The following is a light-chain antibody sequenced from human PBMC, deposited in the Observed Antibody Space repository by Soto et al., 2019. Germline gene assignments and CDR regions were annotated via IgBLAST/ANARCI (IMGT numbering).Light chain of an antibody. CDR2: GAS. Sequence: GERATLSCRASQSVSSSYLAWYQQKPGQPPRLLIYGASSRATGIPDRFSGSGSGTDFTLTISRLEPEDFAVFYCQHYDSLPITFGQGTRLEIK. J-gene: IGKJ5*01. CDR1: QSVSSSY. CDR3: QHYDSLPIT. V-gene: IGKV3-20*01.